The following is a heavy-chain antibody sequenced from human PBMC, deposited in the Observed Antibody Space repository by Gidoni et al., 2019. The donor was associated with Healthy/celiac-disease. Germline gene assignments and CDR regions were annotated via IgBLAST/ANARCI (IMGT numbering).Heavy chain of an antibody. CDR3: ARAQLERPPALYYYYGMDV. D-gene: IGHD1-1*01. J-gene: IGHJ6*02. CDR1: GFTVSSNY. CDR2: IYSGGST. V-gene: IGHV3-53*01. Sequence: EVQLVESGGGLIQPGGSLRLSCAASGFTVSSNYRSLVRQAPGKGLEWVSVIYSGGSTYYADSVKGRFTISRDNSKNTLYLQMNSLRAEDTAVYYCARAQLERPPALYYYYGMDVWGQGTTVTVSS.